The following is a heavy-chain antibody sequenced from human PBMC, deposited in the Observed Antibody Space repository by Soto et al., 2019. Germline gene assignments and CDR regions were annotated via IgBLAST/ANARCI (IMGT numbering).Heavy chain of an antibody. D-gene: IGHD6-13*01. CDR2: IYHSGST. CDR1: GGSISSSNW. Sequence: QVQLQESGPGLVKPSGTLSLTCAVSGGSISSSNWWSWVRQPPGKGLEWIGEIYHSGSTNYNPSLKRRVTISIDKSKNQFSPKLRSVTAADTAVYYCAIKGFQQFLAYSDYWGQGTLVTVSS. CDR3: AIKGFQQFLAYSDY. J-gene: IGHJ4*02. V-gene: IGHV4-4*02.